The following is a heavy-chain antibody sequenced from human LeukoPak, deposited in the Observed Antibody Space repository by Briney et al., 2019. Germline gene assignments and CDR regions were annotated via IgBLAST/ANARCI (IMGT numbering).Heavy chain of an antibody. CDR3: AKGNWNDNGFDY. CDR2: ISSSNTYI. CDR1: GFTFSSYN. J-gene: IGHJ4*02. D-gene: IGHD1-1*01. V-gene: IGHV3-21*04. Sequence: PGGSLRLSCAASGFTFSSYNMNWVRQAPGKGLEWVSSISSSNTYIYYTDSVKGRFTVSRDNAKNSLYLQMNSLRAEDTALYYCAKGNWNDNGFDYWGQGTLVTVSS.